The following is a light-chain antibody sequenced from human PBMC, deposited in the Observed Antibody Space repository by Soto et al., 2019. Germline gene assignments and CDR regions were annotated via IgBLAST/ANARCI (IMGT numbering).Light chain of an antibody. CDR1: SSNIGSNY. J-gene: IGLJ2*01. CDR2: RNN. V-gene: IGLV1-47*01. Sequence: QTVVTQPPSASGTPGQRVTISCSGSSSNIGSNYVYWYQQLPGTAPKLLIYRNNQRPSGVPDRFPGSKSGTSASLAISGLRSEDEADYYCAAWDDSLSGPVVFGGGTKLTVL. CDR3: AAWDDSLSGPVV.